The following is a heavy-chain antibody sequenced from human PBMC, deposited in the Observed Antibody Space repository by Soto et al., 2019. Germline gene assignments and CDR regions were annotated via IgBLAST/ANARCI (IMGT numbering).Heavy chain of an antibody. V-gene: IGHV4-61*01. CDR1: GGSAPSGSYY. CDR3: ARDQGIAVAVFDY. CDR2: IYYSGNT. Sequence: QVQLQESGPGLVKPSETLSLTCTVSGGSAPSGSYYWSWIRQPPGKGLEWIGYIYYSGNTNYNPSLKSRVTISVDTSKNQISLKLRSVTAADTAVYYCARDQGIAVAVFDYWGQGTLVTVSS. D-gene: IGHD6-19*01. J-gene: IGHJ4*02.